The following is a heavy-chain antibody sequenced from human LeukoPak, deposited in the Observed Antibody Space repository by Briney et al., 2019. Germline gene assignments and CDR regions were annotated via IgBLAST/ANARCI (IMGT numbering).Heavy chain of an antibody. D-gene: IGHD4/OR15-4a*01. Sequence: GGSLRLSCAASGFTFDDCAMHWVRQAPGKGLEWVSGISWNSDSIDYADSVKGRFTISRDNAKNSLYLQMNSLRAEDTAVYYCARRAGAYSHPYDYWGQGTLVTVSS. CDR1: GFTFDDCA. J-gene: IGHJ4*02. CDR2: ISWNSDSI. V-gene: IGHV3-9*01. CDR3: ARRAGAYSHPYDY.